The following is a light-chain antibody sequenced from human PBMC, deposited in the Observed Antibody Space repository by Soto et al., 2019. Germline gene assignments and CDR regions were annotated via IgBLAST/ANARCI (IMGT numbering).Light chain of an antibody. J-gene: IGKJ4*01. Sequence: EVVLTQSPATLSLSPGERATLSCRASQSVSIYLAWFQQRPGQAPRLLIYGASNRPTGIPARFGGSGSGTNFTLTISSLEPEDFAVYYCQQRSNWPPVLTFGGGTKVDI. CDR1: QSVSIY. CDR2: GAS. CDR3: QQRSNWPPVLT. V-gene: IGKV3-11*01.